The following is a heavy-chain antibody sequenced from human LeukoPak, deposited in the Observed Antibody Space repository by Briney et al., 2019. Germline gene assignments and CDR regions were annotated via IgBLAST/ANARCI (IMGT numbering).Heavy chain of an antibody. V-gene: IGHV3-53*01. CDR3: ATGRYSSSWYLDY. D-gene: IGHD6-13*01. CDR1: GFTVSSDY. CDR2: ICSGGST. J-gene: IGHJ4*02. Sequence: GGSLRLSCAASGFTVSSDYMSWVRQAPGKGLEWVSVICSGGSTYYADSVKGRFTISRDNSKNTLFLQMNSLRAEDTAVYYCATGRYSSSWYLDYWGQGTLVTVSS.